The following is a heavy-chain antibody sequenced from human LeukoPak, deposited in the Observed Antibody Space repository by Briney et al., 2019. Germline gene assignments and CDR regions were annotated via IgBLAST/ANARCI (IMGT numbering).Heavy chain of an antibody. CDR3: TKSEMATPEGYYYYGMDV. CDR1: GFTFDDYA. CDR2: ISWNSGSI. Sequence: GRSLRLSCAASGFTFDDYAMHWVRHAPGKGLEWVSGISWNSGSIGYADSVKGRFTISRDNAKNSLYLQMNSLRAEDTALYYCTKSEMATPEGYYYYGMDVWGQGTTVTVSS. J-gene: IGHJ6*02. D-gene: IGHD5-24*01. V-gene: IGHV3-9*01.